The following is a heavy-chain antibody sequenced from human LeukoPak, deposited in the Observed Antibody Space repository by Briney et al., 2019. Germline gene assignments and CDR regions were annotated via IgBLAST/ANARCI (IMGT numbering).Heavy chain of an antibody. D-gene: IGHD3-9*01. J-gene: IGHJ4*02. CDR3: TRRNDILAGYGFDY. Sequence: GGSLRLSCAASGFTFSSYEMNWVRQASGKGLEWVGRIRSKATDYATAYAASVKGRFTISRDDSKNTAYLQMNSLKTEDTAVYYCTRRNDILAGYGFDYWGQGTLVTVSS. V-gene: IGHV3-73*01. CDR2: IRSKATDYAT. CDR1: GFTFSSYE.